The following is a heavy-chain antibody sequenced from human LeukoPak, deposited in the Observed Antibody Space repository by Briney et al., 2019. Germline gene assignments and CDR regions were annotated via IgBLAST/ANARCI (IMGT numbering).Heavy chain of an antibody. CDR1: GGSFSGYY. CDR2: INHSGST. Sequence: PSETLSLTCAVYGGSFSGYYWSWIRQPPGKGLEWIGEINHSGSTNYNPSLKSRVTISVDTSKNQFSLKLSSVTAADTAVYYCARRGHIVVVVAASFAFDIWGQGTMVTVSS. V-gene: IGHV4-34*01. D-gene: IGHD2-15*01. J-gene: IGHJ3*02. CDR3: ARRGHIVVVVAASFAFDI.